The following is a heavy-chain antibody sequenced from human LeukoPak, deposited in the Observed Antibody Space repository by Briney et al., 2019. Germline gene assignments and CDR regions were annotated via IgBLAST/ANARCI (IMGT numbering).Heavy chain of an antibody. D-gene: IGHD2-2*01. CDR1: GFTFSSYW. J-gene: IGHJ5*02. Sequence: PGGSLRLSCAASGFTFSSYWMSWVRQAPGKGLEWVANIKQDGSEKYYVDSVKGRFTISRDNAKNSLYLQMNSLRAEDTAVYYCARYCSSTSCYDNWFDPWGQGTLVTVS. CDR3: ARYCSSTSCYDNWFDP. V-gene: IGHV3-7*01. CDR2: IKQDGSEK.